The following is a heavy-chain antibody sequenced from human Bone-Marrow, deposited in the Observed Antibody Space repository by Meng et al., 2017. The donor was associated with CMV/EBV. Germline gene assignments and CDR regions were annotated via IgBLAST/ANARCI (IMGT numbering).Heavy chain of an antibody. CDR2: INHSGST. Sequence: SETLSLTCAVYGGSFSGYYWSWIRQPPGKGLEWIGEINHSGSTNYNPSLKSRVTISVDTSKNQFSLKLSSVTAADTAVYYCASWGPTQGLDYWGQGTLVTVSS. J-gene: IGHJ4*02. CDR1: GGSFSGYY. D-gene: IGHD3-16*01. CDR3: ASWGPTQGLDY. V-gene: IGHV4-34*01.